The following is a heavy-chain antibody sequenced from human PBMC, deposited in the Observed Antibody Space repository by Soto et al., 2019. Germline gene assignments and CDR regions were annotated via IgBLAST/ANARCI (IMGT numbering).Heavy chain of an antibody. Sequence: QVQLVQSGAEVQKPGASVKVSCKASGYTFTSFGVSWVRQAPGQGLEWLGWISAYNGNTNYAQKLQGRISKTTATSTNTAYLELRSPRSDDTAVYYCARDRSCSSTACQDYTDVWGRGTTVTVSS. V-gene: IGHV1-18*01. CDR2: ISAYNGNT. J-gene: IGHJ6*02. CDR3: ARDRSCSSTACQDYTDV. D-gene: IGHD2-2*01. CDR1: GYTFTSFG.